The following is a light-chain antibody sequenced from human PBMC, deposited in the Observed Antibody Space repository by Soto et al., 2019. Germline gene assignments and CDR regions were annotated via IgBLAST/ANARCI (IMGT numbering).Light chain of an antibody. Sequence: QSALTQPASLSGSPGQSITISCTGTSSDIGAYDYVSWFQQHPGKAPKLMISEVNNRPSGVSNRFSGSKSGNTAYLTISGLQVEDEAEYFCGSYTIDSTWVFGGGTKLTVL. CDR3: GSYTIDSTWV. V-gene: IGLV2-14*01. CDR2: EVN. J-gene: IGLJ3*02. CDR1: SSDIGAYDY.